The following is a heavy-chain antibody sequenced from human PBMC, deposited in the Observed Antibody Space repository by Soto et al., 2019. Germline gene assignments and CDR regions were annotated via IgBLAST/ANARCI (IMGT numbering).Heavy chain of an antibody. CDR3: ARSCDSSVYFSY. CDR2: ISASGTTS. D-gene: IGHD3-22*01. J-gene: IGHJ4*02. CDR1: GFDFSSYD. V-gene: IGHV3-48*03. Sequence: GGSLRLSCATSGFDFSSYDMNWVRQAPGKGLEWVSHISASGTTSYYSGSVKGRFTISRDNAKKSMYLQMNSLRAEDTAVYYCARSCDSSVYFSYWGQGTLVTVSS.